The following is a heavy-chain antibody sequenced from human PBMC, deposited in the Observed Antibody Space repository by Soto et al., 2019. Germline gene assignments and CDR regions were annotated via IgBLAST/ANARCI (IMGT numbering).Heavy chain of an antibody. V-gene: IGHV3-66*01. CDR3: ARGMGAAWVTPLSH. D-gene: IGHD2-21*02. CDR1: GFNVDNVY. Sequence: EVQLVESGGGLVKPGGSLRLSCIASGFNVDNVYMSWVRQAPGKGLEWVSVLYTADSTNYADSVKGRFTISRDSSKNTVYLQMDSLRAGDTAVYYCARGMGAAWVTPLSHWGQGTLVIVSS. CDR2: LYTADST. J-gene: IGHJ4*02.